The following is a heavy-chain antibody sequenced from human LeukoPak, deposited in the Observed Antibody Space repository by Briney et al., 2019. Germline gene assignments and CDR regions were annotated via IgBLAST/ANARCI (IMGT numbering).Heavy chain of an antibody. CDR1: GGSISSYY. D-gene: IGHD3-10*01. CDR3: ARGWGYKDY. V-gene: IGHV4-59*01. CDR2: SYYSGST. J-gene: IGHJ4*02. Sequence: SWTVSLTCTVSGGSISSYYWTWIRQPPGKGLEWIGYSYYSGSTDYNPSLKSRVTISVDTSKNQFSLKLTSVTAADTAVYYCARGWGYKDYWGQGTLVTVSS.